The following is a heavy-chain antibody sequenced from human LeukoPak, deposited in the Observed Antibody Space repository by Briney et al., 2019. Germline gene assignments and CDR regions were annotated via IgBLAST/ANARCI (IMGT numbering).Heavy chain of an antibody. D-gene: IGHD1-26*01. CDR2: INWNSGSI. J-gene: IGHJ4*02. CDR3: AKDIKDTGIYYFDS. Sequence: GGSLRLSCAASGFTFDDYAMHWVRQAPGKGLEWVSGINWNSGSIGYADSVKGRFTISRDNAKNSLFLQMNSLRAEDTALYYCAKDIKDTGIYYFDSWGQGTLVTVSS. CDR1: GFTFDDYA. V-gene: IGHV3-9*01.